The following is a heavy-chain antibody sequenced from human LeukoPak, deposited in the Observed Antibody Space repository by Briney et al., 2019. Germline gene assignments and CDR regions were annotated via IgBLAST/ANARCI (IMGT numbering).Heavy chain of an antibody. J-gene: IGHJ4*02. CDR1: GFTFSNYG. CDR2: ISGSGHNT. V-gene: IGHV3-23*01. CDR3: AKGAPRLLWFGELLVDY. D-gene: IGHD3-10*01. Sequence: GGSLRLSCAASGFTFSNYGMNWVRQAPGKGLEWVSAISGSGHNTYYEDSGKGRFTISRDNYKNTLYLQMNSLRAEDTAVYYCAKGAPRLLWFGELLVDYWGQGTLVTVSS.